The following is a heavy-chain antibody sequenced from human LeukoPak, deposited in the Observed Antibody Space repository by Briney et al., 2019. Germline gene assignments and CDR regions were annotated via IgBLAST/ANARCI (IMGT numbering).Heavy chain of an antibody. V-gene: IGHV1-2*02. J-gene: IGHJ4*02. CDR3: ARDYGIAAAVVY. CDR2: INTNSGGT. CDR1: GYTFTSYY. Sequence: ASVKVSCKDSGYTFTSYYIHWVRQAPGQGPEWMGWINTNSGGTNSAQKYLGRVTMTRDTSISTAYMELSRLRSDDTAIYYWARDYGIAAAVVYWVQGTLVTVSS. D-gene: IGHD6-13*01.